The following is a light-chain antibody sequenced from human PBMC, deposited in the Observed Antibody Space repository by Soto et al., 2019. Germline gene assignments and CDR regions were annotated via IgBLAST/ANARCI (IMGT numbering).Light chain of an antibody. CDR3: HQYHTYST. CDR1: QSIDTY. J-gene: IGKJ1*01. Sequence: DIQMTQSPSSLSASVGDRVTITCRSSQSIDTYLSWYQQKPGKAPKVLIYATSTLQIGVPSRFSGSGSGTDFTLTISSLQPDDFATYYCHQYHTYSTFGQGTKVDIK. CDR2: ATS. V-gene: IGKV1-39*01.